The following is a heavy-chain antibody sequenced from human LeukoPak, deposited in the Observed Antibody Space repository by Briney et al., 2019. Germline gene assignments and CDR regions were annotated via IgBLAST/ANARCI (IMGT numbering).Heavy chain of an antibody. CDR3: ARGGLSGSYPLISY. Sequence: PGESLKISCKASGYSFTTYGIDWVRQAPGQGLEWMGWINTNTGNSMYAQGFTGRFVFSLDTSVSAAYLQITSLKAEDTAVYYCARGGLSGSYPLISYWGQGTLVTVSS. J-gene: IGHJ4*02. V-gene: IGHV7-4-1*02. CDR1: GYSFTTYG. CDR2: INTNTGNS. D-gene: IGHD1-26*01.